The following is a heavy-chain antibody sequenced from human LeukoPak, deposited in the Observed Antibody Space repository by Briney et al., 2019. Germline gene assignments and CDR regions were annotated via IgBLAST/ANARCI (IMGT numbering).Heavy chain of an antibody. CDR3: AKDRLGAMMYFDF. J-gene: IGHJ4*02. Sequence: PGGTLRLSCEASGFTFSTYGINWVRQAPGKGLEWVSAISGSGGSTYYADSVKGRFTISRDNSKNTLYLQVNSLRVEDTAVYYCAKDRLGAMMYFDFWGQGTLVTVSS. CDR1: GFTFSTYG. CDR2: ISGSGGST. V-gene: IGHV3-23*01. D-gene: IGHD1-26*01.